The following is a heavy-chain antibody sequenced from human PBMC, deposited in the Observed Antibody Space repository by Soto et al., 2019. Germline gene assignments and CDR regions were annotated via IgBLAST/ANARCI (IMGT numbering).Heavy chain of an antibody. CDR2: TSAYNGNT. V-gene: IGHV1-18*01. D-gene: IGHD6-19*01. CDR3: ARDLGYSSGRVFAFDI. J-gene: IGHJ3*02. Sequence: QVQLVQSGAEVKKPGASVKVSCKASGYTFTSYGISWVRQAPGQGLEGWGWTSAYNGNTNYAQKPQGRVTMTTDTSTSTAYMELRSLRSDDTAVYYCARDLGYSSGRVFAFDIWGQGTMVTVSS. CDR1: GYTFTSYG.